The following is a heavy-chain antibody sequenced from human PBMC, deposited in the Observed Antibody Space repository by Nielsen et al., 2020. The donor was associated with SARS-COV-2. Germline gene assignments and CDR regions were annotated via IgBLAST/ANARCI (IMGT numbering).Heavy chain of an antibody. Sequence: SETLSLTCTVSGGSISSYYWSWIRQPPGKGLEWIGYIYYSGSTNYNPSLKSRVTISVDTSKNQFSLKLSSVTAADTAVYYCARGRRDFWSGFRYYYYGMDVWGQGTTVTVSS. CDR2: IYYSGST. CDR1: GGSISSYY. CDR3: ARGRRDFWSGFRYYYYGMDV. V-gene: IGHV4-59*12. J-gene: IGHJ6*02. D-gene: IGHD3-3*01.